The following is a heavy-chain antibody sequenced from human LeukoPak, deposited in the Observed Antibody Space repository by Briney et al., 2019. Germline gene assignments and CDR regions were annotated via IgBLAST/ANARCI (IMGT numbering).Heavy chain of an antibody. CDR1: GGSISSGGYY. D-gene: IGHD3-16*01. J-gene: IGHJ5*02. Sequence: SETLSLTCTVSGGSISSGGYYWSWIRQHPGKGLEWIGYIYYSGSTYYNPSLKRRVTISVDTSKNQFSLKLSSVTAADTAVYYCARVAYPNWFDPWGQGTLVTVSS. CDR2: IYYSGST. V-gene: IGHV4-31*03. CDR3: ARVAYPNWFDP.